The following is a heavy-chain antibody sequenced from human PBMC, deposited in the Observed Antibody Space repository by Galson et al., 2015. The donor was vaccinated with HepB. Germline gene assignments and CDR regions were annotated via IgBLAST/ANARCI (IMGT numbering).Heavy chain of an antibody. V-gene: IGHV3-7*01. Sequence: LSCAVSGFTFSSYWMSWVRQAPGKGLEWVANIKQDGSEKYYVDSVKGRFTISRDNAKNSLYLQMNSLRVEDTAVYYCTRDIIVLVPATIRDGGFDYWGQGTLVTVPS. CDR3: TRDIIVLVPATIRDGGFDY. CDR1: GFTFSSYW. D-gene: IGHD2-2*02. CDR2: IKQDGSEK. J-gene: IGHJ4*02.